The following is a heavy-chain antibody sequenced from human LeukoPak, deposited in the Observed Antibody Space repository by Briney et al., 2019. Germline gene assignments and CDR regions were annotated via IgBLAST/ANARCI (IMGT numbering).Heavy chain of an antibody. CDR3: ARGPRSYPRGGWFDP. D-gene: IGHD3-10*01. Sequence: SESLSLTCTVSGDSLNGYYWSWVRQPPGKGLEWIWNTYYSGGTKYNPSPTRGVSTSVKKSKNQFSLKQSTGTAAEPAAYYCARGPRSYPRGGWFDPWGEGTLVTVSS. CDR1: GDSLNGYY. V-gene: IGHV4-59*12. CDR2: TYYSGGT. J-gene: IGHJ5*02.